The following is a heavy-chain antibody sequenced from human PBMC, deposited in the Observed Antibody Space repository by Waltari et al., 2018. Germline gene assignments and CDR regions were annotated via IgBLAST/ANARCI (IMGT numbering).Heavy chain of an antibody. CDR1: GFTFNNYV. J-gene: IGHJ4*02. V-gene: IGHV3-23*01. D-gene: IGHD6-13*01. CDR3: AKGPSSSWYLFDY. CDR2: ISGRGSNT. Sequence: EVQLLESGGGLVQPGGSLRLSCAASGFTFNNYVMSWVRQVPGKGLEWVSTISGRGSNTHYVDSVKGRFTISRDNSKNTLYLQMNSLRAEDTAVYYCAKGPSSSWYLFDYWGQGTLVTVSS.